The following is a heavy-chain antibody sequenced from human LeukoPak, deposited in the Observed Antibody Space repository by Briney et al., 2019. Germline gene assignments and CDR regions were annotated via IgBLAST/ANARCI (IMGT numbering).Heavy chain of an antibody. D-gene: IGHD1-26*01. Sequence: PSETLSLTCAVYGGSFSGYYWSWIRQPPGKGPEWIGEINHSGSTNYNPSLKSRVTISVDTSKNQFSLKLSSVTAADTAVYYCASIVGANNYYYYMDVWGKGTTVTVSS. V-gene: IGHV4-34*01. CDR2: INHSGST. J-gene: IGHJ6*03. CDR1: GGSFSGYY. CDR3: ASIVGANNYYYYMDV.